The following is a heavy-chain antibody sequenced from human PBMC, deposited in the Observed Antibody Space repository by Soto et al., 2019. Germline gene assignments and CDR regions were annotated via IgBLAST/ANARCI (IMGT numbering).Heavy chain of an antibody. Sequence: EVQLVETGGGLIQPGGSLRLSCAASESSVSINYMSWVRQAPGKGLEWVSGIYGGCNTYYADSAKGRFTISRDNSKNTLYLQMNSLRAEDTAVYYCAVARYWYFDLWGRGTLVTVSS. J-gene: IGHJ2*01. CDR3: AVARYWYFDL. V-gene: IGHV3-53*02. CDR2: IYGGCNT. D-gene: IGHD2-15*01. CDR1: ESSVSINY.